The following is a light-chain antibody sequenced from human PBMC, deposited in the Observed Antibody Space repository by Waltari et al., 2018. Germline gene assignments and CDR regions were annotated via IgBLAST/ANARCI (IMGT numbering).Light chain of an antibody. CDR3: QQYSSYSSWT. Sequence: DIQMTQSPSTLSASVGDRVTITCRASQNINSWLAWYQQRPGKAPRLLLYKASSLQSGVPSRFRGSGSGTEFTLTINSLHTDDFATYYCQQYSSYSSWTFGQGTQV. V-gene: IGKV1-5*03. CDR1: QNINSW. J-gene: IGKJ1*01. CDR2: KAS.